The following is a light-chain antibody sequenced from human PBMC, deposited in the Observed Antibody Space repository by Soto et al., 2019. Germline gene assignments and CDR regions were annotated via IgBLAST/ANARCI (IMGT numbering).Light chain of an antibody. CDR3: AQAAQFPLT. CDR1: QSLVHCDGYTS. Sequence: DIVMTQTPVSSSVALGQSASISCKSSQSLVHCDGYTSLNWLHQRPGQPPRLLIYKISKRLSGVPDRFSGSGAGTFFTLRISRLEPEDVGIYYCAQAAQFPLTFGGGTKVDIK. CDR2: KIS. V-gene: IGKV2-24*01. J-gene: IGKJ4*01.